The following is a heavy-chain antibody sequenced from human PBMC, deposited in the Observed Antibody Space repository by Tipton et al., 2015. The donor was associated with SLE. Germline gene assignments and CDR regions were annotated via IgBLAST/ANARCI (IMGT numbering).Heavy chain of an antibody. D-gene: IGHD3/OR15-3a*01. CDR3: ARAFRLGLDSFDI. V-gene: IGHV3-74*03. J-gene: IGHJ3*02. CDR2: INLDGSGT. Sequence: SLRLSCAASGFTFSNYWMHWVRQVPGKGLMWGAAINLDGSGTAYADSVRGRFTISRDNARNTLYLQMNSLRIEDTAVYYCARAFRLGLDSFDIWGQGTTVTVSA. CDR1: GFTFSNYW.